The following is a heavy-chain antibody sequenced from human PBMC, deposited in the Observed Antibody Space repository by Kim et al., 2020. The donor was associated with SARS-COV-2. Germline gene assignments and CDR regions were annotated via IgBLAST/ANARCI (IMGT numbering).Heavy chain of an antibody. J-gene: IGHJ6*02. CDR2: ISSSSSYI. CDR1: GFTFSSYS. CDR3: ARAYLAAAGYYYYGMDV. D-gene: IGHD6-13*01. V-gene: IGHV3-21*01. Sequence: GGSLRLSCAASGFTFSSYSMNWVRQAPGKGLEWVSSISSSSSYIYYADSVKGRFTISRDNAKNSLYLQMNSLRAEDTAVYYCARAYLAAAGYYYYGMDVWGQGTTVTVSS.